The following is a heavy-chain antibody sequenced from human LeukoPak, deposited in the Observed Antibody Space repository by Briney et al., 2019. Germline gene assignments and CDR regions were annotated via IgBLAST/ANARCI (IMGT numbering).Heavy chain of an antibody. J-gene: IGHJ5*02. CDR3: AKDLGGDCSSTCCPKVP. CDR1: GFTFSSYA. CDR2: ISGSGGST. D-gene: IGHD2-2*01. Sequence: GRTLRLSCAASGFTFSSYAMSWVRQAPGKGLEWVSAISGSGGSTYYADSVKGRFTISRDNSKNTLYLQMNSLRAEDTAVYYCAKDLGGDCSSTCCPKVPWGQGTLVTVS. V-gene: IGHV3-23*01.